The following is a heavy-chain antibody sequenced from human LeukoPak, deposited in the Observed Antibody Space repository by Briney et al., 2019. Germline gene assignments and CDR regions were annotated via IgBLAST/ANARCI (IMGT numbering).Heavy chain of an antibody. CDR1: GFTVSRDY. D-gene: IGHD2-2*01. V-gene: IGHV3-66*01. CDR2: IYSGGAT. Sequence: GGSLRLSCAASGFTVSRDYMSWVRQAPGKGLEWVSVIYSGGATYYADSVKGRFTISRDNAKNSLYLQMNSLSAEDTAVYYCARSSRGYCSSTSCLGSEQNYYYYYMDVWGKGTTVTVSS. J-gene: IGHJ6*03. CDR3: ARSSRGYCSSTSCLGSEQNYYYYYMDV.